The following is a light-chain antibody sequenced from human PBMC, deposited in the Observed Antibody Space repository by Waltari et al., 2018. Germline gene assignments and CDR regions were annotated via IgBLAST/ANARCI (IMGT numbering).Light chain of an antibody. CDR1: TSAVGYDDY. Sequence: QSALTQPRSVSRSPGQSVTISCTGSTSAVGYDDYVSWSQQHPGKAPKLIIYGVSTRPSGVPDRFSGSKSGNTASLTITGLQPEDEADYYCSAWDSNLSAWVFGGGTKLTVL. V-gene: IGLV2-11*01. CDR2: GVS. J-gene: IGLJ3*02. CDR3: SAWDSNLSAWV.